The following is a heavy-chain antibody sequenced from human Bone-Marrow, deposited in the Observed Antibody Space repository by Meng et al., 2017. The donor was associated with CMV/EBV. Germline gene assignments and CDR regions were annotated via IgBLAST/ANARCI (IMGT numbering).Heavy chain of an antibody. CDR3: ARGVKAVAGTNWFDP. D-gene: IGHD6-19*01. V-gene: IGHV1-2*02. CDR2: INPNSGGT. CDR1: GGTFSTYA. J-gene: IGHJ5*02. Sequence: ASVKVSCKASGGTFSTYAISWVRQAPGQGLEWMGWINPNSGGTNYAQKFQGRVTMTRDTSISTAFMELSRLRSDDTAVYYCARGVKAVAGTNWFDPWGQGTLVTVSS.